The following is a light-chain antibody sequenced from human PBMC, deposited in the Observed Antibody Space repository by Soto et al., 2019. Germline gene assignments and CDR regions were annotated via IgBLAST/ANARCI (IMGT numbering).Light chain of an antibody. CDR3: QQANSFPIT. J-gene: IGKJ5*01. CDR1: QDVGKW. V-gene: IGKV1-12*01. Sequence: DIQMTQSPPSVSASVGDRVTITCRASQDVGKWLAWYQQKPGKAPTLLIHGASSLQSGVPPRYSGSGHGTDFTLTISSLQPEDFATYYCQQANSFPITLGQGTRLAIK. CDR2: GAS.